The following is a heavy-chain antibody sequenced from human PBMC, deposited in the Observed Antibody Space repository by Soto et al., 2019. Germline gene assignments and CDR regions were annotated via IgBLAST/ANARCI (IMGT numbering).Heavy chain of an antibody. J-gene: IGHJ4*02. CDR2: ISGSGGST. CDR3: ALFSPLGRYGDYTNGELNFDY. CDR1: GFTFSSYA. Sequence: EVQLLESGGGLVQPGGSLRLSCAASGFTFSSYAMSWVRQAPGKGLEWVSAISGSGGSTYYADSVKGRFTISRDNSKNTLYLTMNSLRAEDTAVYYCALFSPLGRYGDYTNGELNFDYWGQGTLVTVSS. D-gene: IGHD4-17*01. V-gene: IGHV3-23*01.